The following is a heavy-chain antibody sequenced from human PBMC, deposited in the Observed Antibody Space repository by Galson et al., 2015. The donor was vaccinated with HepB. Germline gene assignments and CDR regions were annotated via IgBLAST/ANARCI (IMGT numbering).Heavy chain of an antibody. V-gene: IGHV1-18*04. CDR1: GYTFTSYG. Sequence: SVKVSCKASGYTFTSYGISWVRQAPGQGLEWMGWISAYNGNTNYAQKLQGRVTMTTDTSTSTAYMELRSLRSDDTAVYYCAKDRAVYDYVWGSYRYVDYWGQGTLVTVSS. D-gene: IGHD3-16*02. J-gene: IGHJ4*02. CDR2: ISAYNGNT. CDR3: AKDRAVYDYVWGSYRYVDY.